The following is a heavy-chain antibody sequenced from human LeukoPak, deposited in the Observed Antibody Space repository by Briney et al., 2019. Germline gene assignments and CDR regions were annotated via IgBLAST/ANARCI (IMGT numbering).Heavy chain of an antibody. CDR1: GLTFSRSG. Sequence: PGGSLRLSCAVSGLTFSRSGMNWVRQAPGKGLEWVAFIRFDGGTKYYADSVKGRFTISRDNSKNTVYLQMSSLRAEDTAVYYCAREIGSSGRAGFFDYWGQGTLVTVSS. CDR3: AREIGSSGRAGFFDY. V-gene: IGHV3-30*02. J-gene: IGHJ4*02. D-gene: IGHD6-19*01. CDR2: IRFDGGTK.